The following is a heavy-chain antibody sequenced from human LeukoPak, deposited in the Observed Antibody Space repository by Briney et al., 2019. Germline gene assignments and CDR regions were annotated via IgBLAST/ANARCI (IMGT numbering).Heavy chain of an antibody. CDR1: GYTFTGYY. CDR3: ARIHDYGDYNWFDP. D-gene: IGHD4-17*01. CDR2: INPNSGGT. Sequence: ASVKVSCKASGYTFTGYYMHWVRQAPGQGLEWMGWINPNSGGTNYAQKFQGRVTMTRDTSISTAYMELSRLRSDDTAVYYCARIHDYGDYNWFDPWGQGTLVTVSS. V-gene: IGHV1-2*02. J-gene: IGHJ5*02.